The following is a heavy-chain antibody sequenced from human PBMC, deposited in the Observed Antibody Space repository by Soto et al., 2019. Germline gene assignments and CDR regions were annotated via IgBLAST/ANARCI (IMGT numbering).Heavy chain of an antibody. Sequence: SGPTLVNPTETLTLTCSFSGFSLTSPGMCVSWIRQSPGKALEWLALIERDDDDKYYSTSLKTRLTISKDTRKNQVVLTMANMEPADTATYYCARSIRGPRRFNGMDVWGQGTTVTVSS. CDR1: GFSLTSPGMC. V-gene: IGHV2-70*13. CDR3: ARSIRGPRRFNGMDV. CDR2: IERDDDDK. D-gene: IGHD1-20*01. J-gene: IGHJ6*02.